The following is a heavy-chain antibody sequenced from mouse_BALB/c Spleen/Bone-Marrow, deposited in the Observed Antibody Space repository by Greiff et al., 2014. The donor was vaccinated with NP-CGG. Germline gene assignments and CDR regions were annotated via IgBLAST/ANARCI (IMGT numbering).Heavy chain of an antibody. CDR2: IDPANXXX. CDR3: ARYYYYAMDY. Sequence: EVQLQQSGAELVKPGASVKLSCTASGFNIKDTYIHWVKQRPEQGLEWIGRIDPANXXXXXXPKXQGKSXXTADTSSNTAYLQLSILTSEDTAVYYCARYYYYAMDYWGQGTSVTVSS. V-gene: IGHV14-3*02. CDR1: GFNIKDTY. J-gene: IGHJ4*01.